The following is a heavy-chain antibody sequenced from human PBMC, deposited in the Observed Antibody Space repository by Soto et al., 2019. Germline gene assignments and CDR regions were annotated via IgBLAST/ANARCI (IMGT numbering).Heavy chain of an antibody. CDR1: GGSISSYY. D-gene: IGHD1-26*01. CDR3: ARQWGGVFDI. J-gene: IGHJ3*02. Sequence: QVQLQELGPGLVKPSETLSLTCTVSGGSISSYYWNWIRQPPGKGLGWIGYVYYSGSTNYIPSLKTGITIDGDTSRNQFSLKLSSVAAADPAVYYCARQWGGVFDIWGQGTMVTVSS. CDR2: VYYSGST. V-gene: IGHV4-59*08.